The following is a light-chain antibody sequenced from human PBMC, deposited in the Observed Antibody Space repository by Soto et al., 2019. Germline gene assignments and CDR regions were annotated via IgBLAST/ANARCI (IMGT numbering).Light chain of an antibody. CDR3: SSYTSSSTLRV. Sequence: QSVLTQPASVSGSPGQSITISCTGTSSDVGGYNYVSWYQQHPGKAPKLMIYEGSNRPSGVSNRFSGSKSGNTASLTISGLQAEDEADYYCSSYTSSSTLRVFGGGTKLTVL. V-gene: IGLV2-14*01. J-gene: IGLJ2*01. CDR1: SSDVGGYNY. CDR2: EGS.